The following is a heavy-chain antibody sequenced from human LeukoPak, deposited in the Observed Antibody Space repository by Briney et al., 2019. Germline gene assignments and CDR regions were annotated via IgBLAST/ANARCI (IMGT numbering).Heavy chain of an antibody. CDR1: GFTFSSYA. CDR2: ISYDGSSK. J-gene: IGHJ6*02. D-gene: IGHD3-3*01. CDR3: VRVRDVFRYLGSLGFDG. V-gene: IGHV3-30*04. Sequence: GRSLRLSCAASGFTFSSYAMHWVRQAPGKGLEWVADISYDGSSKHYADSVKGRFTISGDKSKNPLYLQLSSLRAEDTAVYYCVRVRDVFRYLGSLGFDGWGQRATVS.